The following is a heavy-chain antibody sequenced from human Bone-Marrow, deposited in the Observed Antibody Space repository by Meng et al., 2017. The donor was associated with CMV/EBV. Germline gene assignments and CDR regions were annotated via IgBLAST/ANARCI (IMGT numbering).Heavy chain of an antibody. D-gene: IGHD3-10*01. V-gene: IGHV4-39*01. J-gene: IGHJ4*02. CDR2: IYYSGST. CDR3: ASLPKDRITMAGFYY. Sequence: SETLSLTCTVSGGSISSNSYYWGWIRQPPGKGLEWIGSIYYSGSTYYNPSLKSRVTISVDTSKNQSSLKLSSVTAADTAVYYCASLPKDRITMAGFYYCGQRTLVTVSS. CDR1: GGSISSNSYY.